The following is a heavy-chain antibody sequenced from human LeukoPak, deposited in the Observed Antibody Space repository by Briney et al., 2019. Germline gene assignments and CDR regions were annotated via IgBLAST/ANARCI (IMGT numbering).Heavy chain of an antibody. J-gene: IGHJ4*02. D-gene: IGHD3-22*01. CDR1: GGSISSYY. V-gene: IGHV4-4*07. CDR2: IYTSGST. Sequence: PSETLSLTCTVSGGSISSYYWSWIRQPAGKGLEWIGRIYTSGSTNYKPSLKSRLTISIDTSKNQFSLKLSSVTAADTAVYYCVRHTYDSSGYYIDNWGQGTLVTVSS. CDR3: VRHTYDSSGYYIDN.